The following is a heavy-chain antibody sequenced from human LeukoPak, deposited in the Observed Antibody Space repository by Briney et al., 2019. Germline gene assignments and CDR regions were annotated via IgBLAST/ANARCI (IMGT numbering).Heavy chain of an antibody. CDR2: INPNSGGT. V-gene: IGHV1-2*06. CDR1: GYTFTDYY. Sequence: GASVKVSCKASGYTFTDYYMHWVRQAPGQGLEWMGRINPNSGGTNYAQKFQGRVTMTRDTSISTAYMELSRLRSDDTAVYYCASEKYTLYQVLMRSNFDYWGQGTLVTVSS. CDR3: ASEKYTLYQVLMRSNFDY. J-gene: IGHJ4*02. D-gene: IGHD2/OR15-2a*01.